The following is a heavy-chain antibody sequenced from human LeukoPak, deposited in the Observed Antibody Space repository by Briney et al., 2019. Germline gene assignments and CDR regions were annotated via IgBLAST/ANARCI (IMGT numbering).Heavy chain of an antibody. V-gene: IGHV3-53*01. Sequence: PGGSLRLSCAASGFTVSSNYMSGVRQAPGKGLEGVSVIYSGGSTYYADSVKGRFTISRDNSKNTLYLQMNSLRAEDTAVYYCARSQGYQLPFDYWGQGTPVTVSS. D-gene: IGHD2-2*01. CDR1: GFTVSSNY. CDR3: ARSQGYQLPFDY. J-gene: IGHJ4*02. CDR2: IYSGGST.